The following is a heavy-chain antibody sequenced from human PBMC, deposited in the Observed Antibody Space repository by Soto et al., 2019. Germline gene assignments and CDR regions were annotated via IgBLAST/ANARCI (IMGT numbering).Heavy chain of an antibody. CDR2: ISWNSGSI. J-gene: IGHJ5*02. D-gene: IGHD6-19*01. CDR3: ARKGSVAGTIGWFDP. Sequence: EVQLVESGGGLVQPGRSLRLSCSASGFTFDDFAIHWVRQAPGGGLEWVSGISWNSGSIGYADSVRGRFTISRDNAKNSLYLQMNSLRAEDTAVYYCARKGSVAGTIGWFDPWGQGTLVTVSS. CDR1: GFTFDDFA. V-gene: IGHV3-9*01.